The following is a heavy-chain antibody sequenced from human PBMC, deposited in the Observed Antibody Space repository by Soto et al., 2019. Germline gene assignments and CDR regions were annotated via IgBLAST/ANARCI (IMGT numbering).Heavy chain of an antibody. CDR2: IWYDGSNK. CDR3: ARDSRDPSTTSGSYYSRSYYYYMDV. J-gene: IGHJ6*03. V-gene: IGHV3-33*01. D-gene: IGHD3-10*01. CDR1: GFTFSSYG. Sequence: PGGSLRLSCAASGFTFSSYGMHWVRQAPGKGLEWVAVIWYDGSNKYYADSVKGRFTISRDNSKNTLYLQMNSLRAEDTAVYYCARDSRDPSTTSGSYYSRSYYYYMDVWGKGTTVTVSS.